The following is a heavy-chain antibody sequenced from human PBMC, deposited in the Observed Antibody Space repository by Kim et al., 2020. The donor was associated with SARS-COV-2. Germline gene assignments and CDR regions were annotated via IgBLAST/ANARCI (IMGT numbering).Heavy chain of an antibody. V-gene: IGHV3-53*01. D-gene: IGHD2-2*01. J-gene: IGHJ4*02. CDR3: ARYHTRGLDY. CDR2: IHDSGNT. Sequence: GGSLRLSCAASGFTVNNNAMTWVRQAPGKGLEWLSVIHDSGNTFYADSVKGRFAISRDNSKNTVSLQMNTLSAEDTAVYYCARYHTRGLDYCGLGTLVTV. CDR1: GFTVNNNA.